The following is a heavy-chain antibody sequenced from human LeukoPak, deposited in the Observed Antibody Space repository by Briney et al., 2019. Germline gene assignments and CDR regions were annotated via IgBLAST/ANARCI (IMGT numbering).Heavy chain of an antibody. V-gene: IGHV4-34*01. CDR2: INHSGST. CDR1: GGSFSGYY. Sequence: KPSETLSLTCAAYGGSFSGYYWSWIRQPPGKGLEWIGEINHSGSTNYNPSLKSRVTISVDTSKNQFSLKLSSVTAADTAVYYCARGVDTAMVTGDYYYYGMDVWGQGTTVTVSS. CDR3: ARGVDTAMVTGDYYYYGMDV. D-gene: IGHD5-18*01. J-gene: IGHJ6*02.